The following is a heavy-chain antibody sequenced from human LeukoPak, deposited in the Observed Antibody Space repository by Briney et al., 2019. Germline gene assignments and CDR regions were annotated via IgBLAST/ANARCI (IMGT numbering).Heavy chain of an antibody. Sequence: GGSLRLSCAASGFTFSSYEMNWVRQAPGQGLEWGSYISSSGSTIYYADSVKGRFTISRDNAKNSLYLHMNSLRAEDTAVYYCAQLGITMIGGVWGKGTTVTISS. J-gene: IGHJ6*04. CDR2: ISSSGSTI. CDR3: AQLGITMIGGV. V-gene: IGHV3-48*03. D-gene: IGHD3-10*02. CDR1: GFTFSSYE.